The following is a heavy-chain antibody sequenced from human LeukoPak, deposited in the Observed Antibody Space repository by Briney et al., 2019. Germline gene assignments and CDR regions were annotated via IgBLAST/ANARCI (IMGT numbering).Heavy chain of an antibody. Sequence: ASVKVSCKASGYTFTSYDINWVRQATGQGLEWMGWMNPNSGNTGYAQKFQGRVTRTRNTSISTAYMEMSSLRSEDTAVYYCARTSDSGGSLDYYFDYWGQGTLVTVSS. V-gene: IGHV1-8*01. CDR2: MNPNSGNT. D-gene: IGHD1-26*01. J-gene: IGHJ4*02. CDR3: ARTSDSGGSLDYYFDY. CDR1: GYTFTSYD.